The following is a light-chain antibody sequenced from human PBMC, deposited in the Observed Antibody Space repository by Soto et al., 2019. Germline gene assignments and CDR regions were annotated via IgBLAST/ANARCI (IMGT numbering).Light chain of an antibody. CDR2: EVS. CDR3: SSYTSSSTLEV. J-gene: IGLJ1*01. Sequence: QSVLTQPPSASGSPGQSVTISCTGTSSDVGGCKYVSWYQQHPGKAPKLMIYEVSNRPSGVSNRFSGSKSGNTASLTISGLQAEDEADYYCSSYTSSSTLEVFGTGTKVTVL. V-gene: IGLV2-14*01. CDR1: SSDVGGCKY.